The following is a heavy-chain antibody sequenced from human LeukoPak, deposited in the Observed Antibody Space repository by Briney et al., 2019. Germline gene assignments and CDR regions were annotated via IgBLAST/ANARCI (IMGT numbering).Heavy chain of an antibody. V-gene: IGHV3-23*01. CDR1: GFTFSSYA. J-gene: IGHJ4*02. CDR2: ISGSGGST. Sequence: GGSLRLSCAASGFTFSSYAMSWVRQAPGKGLEWVSTISGSGGSTYYADSVKGRFTISRDNSKNTLYLQMNSLRAEDTAVYYCAKGLAMIGHYFDCWGQGTLVTVSS. CDR3: AKGLAMIGHYFDC. D-gene: IGHD3-22*01.